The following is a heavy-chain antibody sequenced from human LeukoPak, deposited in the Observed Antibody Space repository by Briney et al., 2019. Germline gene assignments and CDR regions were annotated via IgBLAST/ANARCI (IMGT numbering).Heavy chain of an antibody. J-gene: IGHJ4*02. CDR1: GGSFSGYY. D-gene: IGHD5-24*01. CDR3: ARLAFRVGDGYRAGDRNFDY. V-gene: IGHV4-34*01. CDR2: INHSGST. Sequence: SETLSLTCAVYGGSFSGYYWSWIRQPPGKGLEWIGEINHSGSTNYNPSLKSRVTISVDTSKNQFSLKLSSVTAADTAVYYCARLAFRVGDGYRAGDRNFDYWGQGSLVTVSS.